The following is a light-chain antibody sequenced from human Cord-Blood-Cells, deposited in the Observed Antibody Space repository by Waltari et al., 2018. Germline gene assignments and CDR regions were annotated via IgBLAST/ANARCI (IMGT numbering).Light chain of an antibody. CDR1: QSILHSDGKTY. CDR3: MQGIHLPLT. Sequence: DIVMTQTPLSLSVTPGQPASISCKSSQSILHSDGKTYLYWYLQKQGQSPQLLIYKVSSRFSGVPDRFSGSGSVTDVTRKISRVEAEDVGVYYCMQGIHLPLTFGGGTKVEIK. CDR2: KVS. J-gene: IGKJ4*01. V-gene: IGKV2-29*02.